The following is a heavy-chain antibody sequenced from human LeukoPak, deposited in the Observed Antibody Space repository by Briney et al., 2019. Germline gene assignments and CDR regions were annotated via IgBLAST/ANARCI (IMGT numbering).Heavy chain of an antibody. J-gene: IGHJ4*02. CDR3: ASGPLGPRSPTDWPEDY. Sequence: GGSLRLSCAASGFTFSSYAMSWVRQAPGKGLEWVAVISYDGSNKYYADSVKGRFTISRDNSKNTLYLQMNSLRAEDTAVYYCASGPLGPRSPTDWPEDYWGQGTLVTVSS. V-gene: IGHV3-30-3*01. CDR2: ISYDGSNK. D-gene: IGHD3-9*01. CDR1: GFTFSSYA.